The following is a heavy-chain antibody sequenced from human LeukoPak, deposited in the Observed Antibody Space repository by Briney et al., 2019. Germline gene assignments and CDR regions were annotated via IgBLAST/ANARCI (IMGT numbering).Heavy chain of an antibody. D-gene: IGHD3-10*01. CDR1: GYTFTGYY. V-gene: IGHV1-46*01. CDR2: INPSGGST. Sequence: ASVKVSCKASGYTFTGYYMHWVRQAPGQGLEWMGIINPSGGSTSYAQKFQGRVTMTRDTSTSTVYMELSSLRSEDTAVYYCARDDGYYGSGSYSSFDYWGQGTLVTVSS. CDR3: ARDDGYYGSGSYSSFDY. J-gene: IGHJ4*02.